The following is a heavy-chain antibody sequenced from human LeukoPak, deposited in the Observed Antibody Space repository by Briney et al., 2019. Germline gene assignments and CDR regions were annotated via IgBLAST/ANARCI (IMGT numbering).Heavy chain of an antibody. V-gene: IGHV1-69*13. J-gene: IGHJ4*02. CDR3: ARHLYYYDSSGYSS. Sequence: GASVKVSCKASGGTFSSYAISWLRQAPGQGLEWMGGIIPIFGTANYAQKFQGRVTITADESTSTAYMELSSLRSEDTAVYYCARHLYYYDSSGYSSWGQGTLVTVSS. CDR2: IIPIFGTA. D-gene: IGHD3-22*01. CDR1: GGTFSSYA.